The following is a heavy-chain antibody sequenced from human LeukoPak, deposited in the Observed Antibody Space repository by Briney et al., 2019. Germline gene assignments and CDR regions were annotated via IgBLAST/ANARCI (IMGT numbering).Heavy chain of an antibody. J-gene: IGHJ4*02. D-gene: IGHD4-17*01. CDR3: ARTAGDYGDSTLFDY. CDR1: GGSISSGGYY. CDR2: IYYSGST. Sequence: SQTLSLTCTVSGGSISSGGYYWSWIRQHPGKGLEWIGYIYYSGSTYYNPSLKSRVTISVDTSKNQFSLKLSSVTAADTAVYYYARTAGDYGDSTLFDYWGQGTLVTVSS. V-gene: IGHV4-31*03.